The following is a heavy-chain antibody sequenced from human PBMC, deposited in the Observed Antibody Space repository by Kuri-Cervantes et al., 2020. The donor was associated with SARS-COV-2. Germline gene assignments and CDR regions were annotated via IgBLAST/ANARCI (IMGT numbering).Heavy chain of an antibody. V-gene: IGHV1-18*04. J-gene: IGHJ3*02. Sequence: ASVKVSCKASGYTFTGYYMHWVRQAPGQGLEWMGWISAYNGNTNYAQKLQGRVTMTTDTSTSTAYMELRSLRSDDTAVYYCARHTIFGAHDAFDIWGQGTMVTVSS. CDR2: ISAYNGNT. CDR3: ARHTIFGAHDAFDI. D-gene: IGHD3-3*01. CDR1: GYTFTGYY.